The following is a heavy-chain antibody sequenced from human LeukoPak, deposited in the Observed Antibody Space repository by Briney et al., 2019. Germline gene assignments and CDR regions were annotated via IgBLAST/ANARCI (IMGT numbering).Heavy chain of an antibody. V-gene: IGHV3-23*01. Sequence: GGSLRLSCAASGFTFSSYVMHWVRQAPGKGLEWVSYISSSGSTIYYADSVKGRFTISRDNSKNTLYLQMNSLRAEDTAVYYCAKSPSYRKFDYWGQGTLVTVSS. J-gene: IGHJ4*02. D-gene: IGHD4-11*01. CDR3: AKSPSYRKFDY. CDR2: ISSSGSTI. CDR1: GFTFSSYV.